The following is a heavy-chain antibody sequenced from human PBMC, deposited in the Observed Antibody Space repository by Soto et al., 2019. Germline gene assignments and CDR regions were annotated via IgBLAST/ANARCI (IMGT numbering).Heavy chain of an antibody. D-gene: IGHD3-9*01. CDR3: ARDLYLRYFDWLLYSP. CDR2: INHSGST. V-gene: IGHV4-34*01. CDR1: GGSFSGYY. Sequence: SETLSLTCAVYGGSFSGYYWSWIRQPPGKGQEWIGEINHSGSTNYNPSLKSRVTISVDTSKNQFSLKLSSVTAADTAVYYCARDLYLRYFDWLLYSPWGQGTLVTVSS. J-gene: IGHJ5*02.